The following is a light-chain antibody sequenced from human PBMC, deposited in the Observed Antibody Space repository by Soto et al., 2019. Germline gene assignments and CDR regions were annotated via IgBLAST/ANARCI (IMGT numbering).Light chain of an antibody. CDR2: QDS. CDR3: QAWDTNTAKV. CDR1: KLGDKY. J-gene: IGLJ2*01. Sequence: SYELTQPPSVSVSPGQTASITCSGDKLGDKYACWYQQKPGQSPVLVIYQDSKRPSGIPERFSGSNSGNTATLTISGTQAMDEADYYFQAWDTNTAKVFGGGTKLTVL. V-gene: IGLV3-1*01.